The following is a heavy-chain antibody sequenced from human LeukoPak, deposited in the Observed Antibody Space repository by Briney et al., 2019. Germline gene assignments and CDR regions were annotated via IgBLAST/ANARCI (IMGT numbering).Heavy chain of an antibody. J-gene: IGHJ4*02. D-gene: IGHD1-26*01. CDR2: ISWNSGSI. CDR3: AKDMKVYPPGGALDPNFDY. V-gene: IGHV3-9*01. Sequence: PGGSLRLSCAASGFTFDDYAMHWVRQAPGKGLEWVSGISWNSGSIGYADSVKGRFTISRDNAKNSLYLQMNSLRAEDTALYYCAKDMKVYPPGGALDPNFDYWGQGTLVTVSS. CDR1: GFTFDDYA.